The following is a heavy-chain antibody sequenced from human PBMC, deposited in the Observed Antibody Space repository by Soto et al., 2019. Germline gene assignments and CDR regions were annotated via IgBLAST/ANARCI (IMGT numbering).Heavy chain of an antibody. J-gene: IGHJ4*02. CDR3: ARDRARGSSWYYFDY. D-gene: IGHD6-13*01. CDR1: GYTFTGYY. Sequence: GASVKVSCKASGYTFTGYYMHWVRQAPGQGLEWMGWINPNSGGTNYAQKFQGWVTMTRDTSISTAYMELSRLRSDDTAVYYCARDRARGSSWYYFDYWGQGTRVTVAS. CDR2: INPNSGGT. V-gene: IGHV1-2*04.